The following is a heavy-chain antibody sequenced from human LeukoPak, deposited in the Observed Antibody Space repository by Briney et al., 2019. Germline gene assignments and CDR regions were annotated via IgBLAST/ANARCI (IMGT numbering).Heavy chain of an antibody. CDR3: ARDGEYSSSSIVHRFLDY. V-gene: IGHV3-21*01. CDR2: ISSSSSYI. D-gene: IGHD6-6*01. CDR1: GFTFSSYS. J-gene: IGHJ4*02. Sequence: PGGSLRLSCAASGFTFSSYSMNWVRQAPGKGLEWVSSISSSSSYIYYADSVKGRFTISRDNAKNSLYLQMNSLRAEDTAVYYCARDGEYSSSSIVHRFLDYWGQGTLVTVSS.